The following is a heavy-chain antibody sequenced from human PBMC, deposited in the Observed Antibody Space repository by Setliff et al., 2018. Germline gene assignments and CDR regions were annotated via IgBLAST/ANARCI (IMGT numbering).Heavy chain of an antibody. CDR1: GYTFTSYY. CDR2: VNPGGGSS. V-gene: IGHV1-46*01. Sequence: ASVKVSCKASGYTFTSYYMHWVRQAPGQGLEWMGMVNPGGGSSTSTQRFQGRVTMTRDTSTNTAYMELNSLTSNDTAVYYCARAGLAAAGRKGVFDHWGQGTMVTVSS. J-gene: IGHJ4*02. D-gene: IGHD6-13*01. CDR3: ARAGLAAAGRKGVFDH.